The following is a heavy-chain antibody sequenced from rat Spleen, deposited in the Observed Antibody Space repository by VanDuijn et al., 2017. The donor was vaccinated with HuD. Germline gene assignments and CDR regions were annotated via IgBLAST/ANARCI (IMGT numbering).Heavy chain of an antibody. V-gene: IGHV2-30*01. CDR3: ARQALANWYFDF. CDR2: IWTGGST. D-gene: IGHD1-3*01. J-gene: IGHJ1*01. Sequence: QVQLKESGPGLVQPSQTLSLTCTVSGFSLTSYNVHWVRQPTGKGLEWMGVIWTGGSTNYNSAVQSRLSISRDTSKSQVFLKMNSLQPEDTGTYYCARQALANWYFDFWGPGTMVTVSS. CDR1: GFSLTSYN.